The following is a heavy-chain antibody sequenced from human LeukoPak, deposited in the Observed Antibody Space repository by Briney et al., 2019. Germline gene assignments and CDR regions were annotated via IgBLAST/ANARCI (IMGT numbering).Heavy chain of an antibody. CDR1: GFTVSSNY. CDR2: IYSGGST. J-gene: IGHJ4*02. D-gene: IGHD6-13*01. Sequence: GGSLRLSCAASGFTVSSNYMSWVRQAPGKGLEWVSVIYSGGSTYYADSVKGRFTISRDNSKNTLYLQMNSLRAEDTAVYYCARVWQQLNYFDYWGQGTLVTVSS. CDR3: ARVWQQLNYFDY. V-gene: IGHV3-53*01.